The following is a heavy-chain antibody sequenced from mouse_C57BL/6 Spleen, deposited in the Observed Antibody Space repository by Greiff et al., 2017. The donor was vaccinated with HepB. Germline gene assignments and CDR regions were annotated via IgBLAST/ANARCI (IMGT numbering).Heavy chain of an antibody. CDR2: IDPANGNT. CDR1: GFNIKNTY. Sequence: EVQLVESVAELVRPGASVKLSCTASGFNIKNTYMHWVKQRPEQGLEWIGRIDPANGNTKYAPKFQGKATITADTSSNTAYLQLSSLTSEDTAIYYCAPYYGSSYWYFDVWGTGTTVTVSS. D-gene: IGHD1-1*01. CDR3: APYYGSSYWYFDV. V-gene: IGHV14-3*01. J-gene: IGHJ1*03.